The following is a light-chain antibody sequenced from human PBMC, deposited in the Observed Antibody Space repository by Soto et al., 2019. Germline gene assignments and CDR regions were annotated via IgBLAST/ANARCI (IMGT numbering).Light chain of an antibody. CDR2: DTS. J-gene: IGKJ1*01. CDR1: QTVGSY. V-gene: IGKV3-11*01. Sequence: EIVLTQSPATLSLSPGERATLSCRASQTVGSYLAWFRQTPGQAPRLLIYDTSIRATGIPARFSGSGSGTDFTLTISSLEAEDFAVYYCRQYNYWPPWTFGQGTKVDIK. CDR3: RQYNYWPPWT.